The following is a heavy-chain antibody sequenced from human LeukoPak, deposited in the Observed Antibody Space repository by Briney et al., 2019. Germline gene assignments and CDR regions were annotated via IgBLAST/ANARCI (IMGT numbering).Heavy chain of an antibody. D-gene: IGHD3-10*01. CDR3: AHSEDYYGSVDAFDI. CDR2: IYWDDDK. CDR1: GFSLSTSGVG. Sequence: GPTLVKPTQTLTLTCTSSGFSLSTSGVGVGWIRQPPGKALERLAFIYWDDDKRYSPSLESRLTSTKDTFKNQVLLTMSNMDSVETATYYCAHSEDYYGSVDAFDIWGQGTRVTVS. J-gene: IGHJ3*02. V-gene: IGHV2-5*02.